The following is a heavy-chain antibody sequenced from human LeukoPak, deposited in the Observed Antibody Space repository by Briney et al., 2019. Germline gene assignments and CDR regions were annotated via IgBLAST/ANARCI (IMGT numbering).Heavy chain of an antibody. CDR1: GFTFSTYW. CDR2: INSDGSRT. Sequence: GGSLRLSCAASGFTFSTYWMHWVRQAPGKGLVWVSRINSDGSRTNYADSVKGRFTISRDNAKNTLFLQMNSLRAEDTAVYYCAREGDYYCSGGSCYDYWGQGTLVTVSS. CDR3: AREGDYYCSGGSCYDY. J-gene: IGHJ4*02. V-gene: IGHV3-74*01. D-gene: IGHD2-15*01.